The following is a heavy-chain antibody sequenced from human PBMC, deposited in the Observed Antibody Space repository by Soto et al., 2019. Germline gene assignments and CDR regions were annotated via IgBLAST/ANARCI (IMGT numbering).Heavy chain of an antibody. V-gene: IGHV3-23*01. CDR3: AKTLRFPHDAFDI. CDR1: GFTFSSYA. J-gene: IGHJ3*02. Sequence: PGWSLRLSCAASGFTFSSYAMSWVRQAPGKGLEWVSAISGSGGSTYYADSVKVRFTISRDNSKNTLYLQMNSLRAEDTAVYYCAKTLRFPHDAFDIWGQGTMVTVS. D-gene: IGHD3-10*01. CDR2: ISGSGGST.